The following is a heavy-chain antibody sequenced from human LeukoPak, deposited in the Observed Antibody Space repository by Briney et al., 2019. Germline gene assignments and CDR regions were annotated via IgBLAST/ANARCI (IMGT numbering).Heavy chain of an antibody. CDR2: INSDGSST. CDR3: ARVSIAVAVHFDY. D-gene: IGHD6-19*01. J-gene: IGHJ4*02. Sequence: GGSLRLSCAASGFTFSSYWMHWVRQAPGKGLVWVSRINSDGSSTSYADSVKGRFTISRDNAKNTLYLQMKSLRAEDTAVYYCARVSIAVAVHFDYWGEGTLVTVSS. V-gene: IGHV3-74*01. CDR1: GFTFSSYW.